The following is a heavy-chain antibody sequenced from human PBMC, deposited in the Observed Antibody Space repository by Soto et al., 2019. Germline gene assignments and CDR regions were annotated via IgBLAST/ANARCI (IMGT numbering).Heavy chain of an antibody. Sequence: GGSLRLSCAASGFTFSSYAMSWVRQATGKGLEWVSAISGSGGSTYYGDSVMGRFTISRDISKNTLYLQMNSLRAEDTAVYYCAKAVSSGWYKKTYYFDYWGQGTLVTVSS. CDR3: AKAVSSGWYKKTYYFDY. D-gene: IGHD6-19*01. J-gene: IGHJ4*02. CDR2: ISGSGGST. CDR1: GFTFSSYA. V-gene: IGHV3-23*01.